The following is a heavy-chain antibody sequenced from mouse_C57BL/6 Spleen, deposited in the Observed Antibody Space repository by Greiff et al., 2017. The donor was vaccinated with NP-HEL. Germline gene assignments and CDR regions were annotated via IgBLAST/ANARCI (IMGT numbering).Heavy chain of an antibody. V-gene: IGHV1-53*01. CDR3: AREGITTVGYFDV. CDR1: GYTFTSYW. Sequence: VQLQQSGTELVKPGASVKLSCKASGYTFTSYWMHWVKQRPGQGLEWIGNINPSNGGTNYNEKFKSKATLTVDKSSSTAYMQLSSLTSEDSAVYYCAREGITTVGYFDVGGTGTTVTVSS. J-gene: IGHJ1*03. D-gene: IGHD1-1*01. CDR2: INPSNGGT.